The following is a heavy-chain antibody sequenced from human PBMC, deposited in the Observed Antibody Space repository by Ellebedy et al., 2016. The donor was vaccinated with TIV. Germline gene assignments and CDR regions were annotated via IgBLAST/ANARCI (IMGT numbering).Heavy chain of an antibody. V-gene: IGHV4-30-2*01. CDR1: GGSISSGGFS. J-gene: IGHJ4*02. D-gene: IGHD3-10*01. CDR2: IYHSGST. Sequence: SETLSLXXAVSGGSISSGGFSWSWIRQPPGKGLEWIGYIYHSGSTSYNPSLKRRVTISVDRSENQFSLKLSSVTAADTAVYYCARGWSNYFGAGSYLDFWGQGTLVTVSS. CDR3: ARGWSNYFGAGSYLDF.